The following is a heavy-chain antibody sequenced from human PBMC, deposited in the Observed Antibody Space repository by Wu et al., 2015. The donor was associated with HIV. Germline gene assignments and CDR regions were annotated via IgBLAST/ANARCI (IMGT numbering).Heavy chain of an antibody. D-gene: IGHD2-15*01. CDR2: IIPIFGTA. J-gene: IGHJ6*02. Sequence: QAQLVQSGAEVKKPGSSVKVSCKASGGTFSSYAISWVRQAPGQGLEWMGGIIPIFGTANYAQKFQGRVTITTDESTSTAYMELSSLRSEDTAVYYCASSGGWWSTLDYYYYGMDVWGQGTTVTVSS. V-gene: IGHV1-69*05. CDR3: ASSGGWWSTLDYYYYGMDV. CDR1: GGTFSSYA.